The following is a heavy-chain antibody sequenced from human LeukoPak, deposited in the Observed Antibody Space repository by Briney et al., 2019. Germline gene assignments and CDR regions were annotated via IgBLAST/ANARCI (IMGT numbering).Heavy chain of an antibody. CDR3: ARVGGH. Sequence: GGSLRLSCEASGFTFDDYGMNWVRQAPGKGLESVSVIYSGGSTYYADSVRGRFTISRDNSKNTLYLQMNSLRVEDTAVYYCARVGGHWGQGTLVTVSS. V-gene: IGHV3-53*01. CDR1: GFTFDDYG. J-gene: IGHJ4*02. CDR2: IYSGGST. D-gene: IGHD3-10*01.